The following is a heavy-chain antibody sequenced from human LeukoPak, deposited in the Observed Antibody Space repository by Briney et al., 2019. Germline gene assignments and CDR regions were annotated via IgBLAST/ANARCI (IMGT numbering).Heavy chain of an antibody. CDR1: GYRFTSYW. CDR3: ARTNDFWSAIDY. D-gene: IGHD3-3*01. CDR2: IYPGDSDT. Sequence: GESLQISCKGSGYRFTSYWIGWVRPLPGKGLEWMGVIYPGDSDTRYSPSFQGQVTISADKSISTAYLQWSSLKASDTAMYYCARTNDFWSAIDYWGQGTLVTVSS. V-gene: IGHV5-51*01. J-gene: IGHJ4*02.